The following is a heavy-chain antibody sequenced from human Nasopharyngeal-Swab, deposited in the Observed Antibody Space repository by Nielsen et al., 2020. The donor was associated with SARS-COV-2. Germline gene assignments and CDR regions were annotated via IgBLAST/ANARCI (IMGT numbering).Heavy chain of an antibody. Sequence: GESLKISCAASGFTFSSYSMNWVRQAPGKGLEWVSSISSSSSYIYYADSVKGRFTISRDNAKNSLYLQINSLRAEDTAVYYCARDPGRWVRGVYYWGQGTLVTVSS. D-gene: IGHD3-10*01. CDR1: GFTFSSYS. J-gene: IGHJ4*02. V-gene: IGHV3-21*01. CDR2: ISSSSSYI. CDR3: ARDPGRWVRGVYY.